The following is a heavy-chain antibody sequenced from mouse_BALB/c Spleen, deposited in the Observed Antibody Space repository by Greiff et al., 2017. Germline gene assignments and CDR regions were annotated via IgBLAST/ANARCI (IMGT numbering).Heavy chain of an antibody. CDR2: IWAGGST. D-gene: IGHD1-1*01. CDR1: GFSLTSYG. J-gene: IGHJ4*01. Sequence: QVQLQESGPGLVAPSQSLSITCTVSGFSLTSYGVHWVRQPPGKGLEWLGVIWAGGSTNYNSALMSRLSISKDNSKSQVFLKMNSLQTDDTAMYYCARGYYYGSSYVPYYYAMDYWGQGTSVTVSS. CDR3: ARGYYYGSSYVPYYYAMDY. V-gene: IGHV2-9*02.